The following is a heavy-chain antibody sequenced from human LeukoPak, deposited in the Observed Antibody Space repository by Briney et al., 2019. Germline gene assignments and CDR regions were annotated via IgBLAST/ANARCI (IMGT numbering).Heavy chain of an antibody. CDR2: MNPNSGNT. CDR1: GYTFTSYD. Sequence: GASVKVSCKASGYTFTSYDINWVLQATGQGLEWMGWMNPNSGNTGYAQKFQGRVTMTRNTSISTAYMELSSLRSEDTAVYYCAAYYYDSSGFDYWGQGTLVTVSS. V-gene: IGHV1-8*01. J-gene: IGHJ4*02. D-gene: IGHD3-22*01. CDR3: AAYYYDSSGFDY.